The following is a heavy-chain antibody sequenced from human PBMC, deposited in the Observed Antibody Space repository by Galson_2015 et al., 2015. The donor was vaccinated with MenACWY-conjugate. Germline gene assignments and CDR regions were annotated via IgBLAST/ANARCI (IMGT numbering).Heavy chain of an antibody. D-gene: IGHD3-10*02. J-gene: IGHJ6*02. V-gene: IGHV3-48*01. CDR1: GFTFSTYS. Sequence: SLRLSCAASGFTFSTYSMNWVRQAPGKGLEWVSYISSVSDTIYYAASVKGRFTISRDNAKDSLYLQMNSLRAEDTAVYYCAKWSGYGDFWGQGTAVTVSS. CDR2: ISSVSDTI. CDR3: AKWSGYGDF.